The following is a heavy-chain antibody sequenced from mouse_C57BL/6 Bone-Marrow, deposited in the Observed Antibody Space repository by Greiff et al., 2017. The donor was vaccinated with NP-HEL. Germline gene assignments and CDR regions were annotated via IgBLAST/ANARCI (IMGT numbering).Heavy chain of an antibody. D-gene: IGHD2-4*01. J-gene: IGHJ2*01. Sequence: EVQRVESGEGLVKPGGSLKLSCAASGFTFSSYAMSWVRQTPEKRLEWVAYISSGGDYIYYADTVKGRFTISRDNARNTLYLQMSSLKSEDTAMYYCTREEGYYDHGGYFDYWGQGTTLTVSS. V-gene: IGHV5-9-1*02. CDR1: GFTFSSYA. CDR3: TREEGYYDHGGYFDY. CDR2: ISSGGDYI.